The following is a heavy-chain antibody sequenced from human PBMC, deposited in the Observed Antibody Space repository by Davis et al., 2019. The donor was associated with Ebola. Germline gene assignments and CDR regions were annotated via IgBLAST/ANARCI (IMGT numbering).Heavy chain of an antibody. CDR2: IYYSGST. D-gene: IGHD3-22*01. Sequence: SETLSLTCTVSGGSISSGGYYWSWIRQHPGKGLEWIGYIYYSGSTYYNPSLKSRVTISVDTSKNQFSLKLSSVTAADTAVYYCASFIGYYYDSSGYYSYWYFDLWGRGTLVTVSS. V-gene: IGHV4-31*03. CDR3: ASFIGYYYDSSGYYSYWYFDL. J-gene: IGHJ2*01. CDR1: GGSISSGGYY.